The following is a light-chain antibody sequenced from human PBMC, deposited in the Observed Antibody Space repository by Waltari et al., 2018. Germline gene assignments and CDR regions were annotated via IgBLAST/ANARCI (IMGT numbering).Light chain of an antibody. CDR3: QQGDSMPYT. V-gene: IGKV1-39*01. J-gene: IGKJ2*01. Sequence: DIQMTQSPSSLSASVGDRVTITCRASQSIRKFLNWYHQMPGKAPKLLIYTTSSLKGGVPARCRGSGSGTESTLTISSLQPEDFGTYFCQQGDSMPYTFGQGTKVEMK. CDR2: TTS. CDR1: QSIRKF.